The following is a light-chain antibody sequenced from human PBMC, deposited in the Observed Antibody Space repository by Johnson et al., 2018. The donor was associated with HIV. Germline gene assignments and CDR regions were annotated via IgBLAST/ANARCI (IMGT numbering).Light chain of an antibody. CDR1: SSNIGNNY. Sequence: QSVLTQPPSVSAAPGQKVTISCSGSSSNIGNNYVSWYQQLPGTAPKLLIYENNQRPSGIPDRFSASKSGASSTLGFTGLQTGDEADYYCGTWVSSLTSGGIFGTGTKVTVL. CDR2: ENN. V-gene: IGLV1-51*02. J-gene: IGLJ1*01. CDR3: GTWVSSLTSGGI.